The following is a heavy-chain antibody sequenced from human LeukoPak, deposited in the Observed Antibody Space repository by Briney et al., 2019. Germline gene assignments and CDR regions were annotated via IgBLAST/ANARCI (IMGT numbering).Heavy chain of an antibody. CDR1: GFTFSSHG. CDR3: ARDIFYYYYMDV. J-gene: IGHJ6*03. CDR2: IWYDGSHK. V-gene: IGHV3-33*01. Sequence: GGSLRLSCAASGFTFSSHGMHWVRQAPGKGLEWVAVIWYDGSHKYYADSVEGRFTISRGNSKNTLYLQMNSLRAEDTAVYYCARDIFYYYYMDVWGKGTTVTVSS.